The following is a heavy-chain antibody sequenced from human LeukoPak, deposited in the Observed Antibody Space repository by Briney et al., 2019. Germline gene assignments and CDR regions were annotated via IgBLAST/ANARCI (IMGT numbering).Heavy chain of an antibody. Sequence: ASLKVSCKASGYMFNIYGISWVRQAPGQGLEWMGWISAFNGNTNYARNFQDRVTMTTDPSTSTAYMELTSLRSDDKAVYYCARSPPSTGYDRFDTWGQGTLVTVSS. CDR2: ISAFNGNT. J-gene: IGHJ4*02. CDR1: GYMFNIYG. CDR3: ARSPPSTGYDRFDT. D-gene: IGHD5-12*01. V-gene: IGHV1-18*01.